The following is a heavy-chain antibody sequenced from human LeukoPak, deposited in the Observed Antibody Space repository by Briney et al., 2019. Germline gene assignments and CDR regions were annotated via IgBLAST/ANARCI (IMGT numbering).Heavy chain of an antibody. Sequence: GGSLRLSCAASGFTFRNYGMHWVRQAPGKGLEWVAVISYDGGEQHYGDSVKGRFSISRDDSKSTLYLQMNSLTVEDTALYYCAKPRTFYDILTVSFQQWGQGTWVTVSS. D-gene: IGHD3-9*01. V-gene: IGHV3-30*18. CDR3: AKPRTFYDILTVSFQQ. J-gene: IGHJ1*01. CDR1: GFTFRNYG. CDR2: ISYDGGEQ.